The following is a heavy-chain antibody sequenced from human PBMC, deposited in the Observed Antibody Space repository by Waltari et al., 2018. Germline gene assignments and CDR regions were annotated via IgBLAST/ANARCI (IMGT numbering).Heavy chain of an antibody. CDR1: GGSLRGGTYS. D-gene: IGHD2-8*01. CDR3: ARVQYADFSYHFDY. J-gene: IGHJ4*02. Sequence: QLQLQESGSGLVKPSETLSLTRVVSGGSLRGGTYSWNWIRQPPGQGLEWIGLIYDSGSTYYNPSLKSRLTMSVDMSKNQFSLKLTSATAADTGIYYCARVQYADFSYHFDYWGRGTLVTVSS. CDR2: IYDSGST. V-gene: IGHV4-30-2*01.